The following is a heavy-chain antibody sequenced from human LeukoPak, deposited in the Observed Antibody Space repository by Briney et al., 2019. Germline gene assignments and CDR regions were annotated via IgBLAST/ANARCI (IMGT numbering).Heavy chain of an antibody. CDR1: GYTFTGYY. D-gene: IGHD1-26*01. V-gene: IGHV1-2*02. J-gene: IGHJ6*03. CDR2: INPNSGGT. Sequence: ASVKVSCKASGYTFTGYYMHWVRQAPGQGLEWMGWINPNSGGTNYAQKFQGRVTMTRDTSISTAYMELSRLRSDDTAVYCCARGGRGSYSPDGYYYYYMDVWGKGTTVTVSS. CDR3: ARGGRGSYSPDGYYYYYMDV.